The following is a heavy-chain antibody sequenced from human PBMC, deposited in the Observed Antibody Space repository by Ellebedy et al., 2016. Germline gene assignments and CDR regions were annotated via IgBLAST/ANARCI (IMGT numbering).Heavy chain of an antibody. J-gene: IGHJ4*02. CDR2: IKQDGSEK. CDR1: GFIFSDHW. D-gene: IGHD6-19*01. Sequence: GESLKISXAASGFIFSDHWMAWVRQAPGEGLEWVANIKQDGSEKYYVDSVKGRFTISRDNAKKSVFLQMNSLRAEDTAVYYCAKDPARWGAVAGYFDYWGQGTLVTVSS. CDR3: AKDPARWGAVAGYFDY. V-gene: IGHV3-7*01.